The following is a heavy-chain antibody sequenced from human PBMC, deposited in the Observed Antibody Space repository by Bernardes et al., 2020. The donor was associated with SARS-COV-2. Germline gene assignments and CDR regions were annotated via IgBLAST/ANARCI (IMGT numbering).Heavy chain of an antibody. V-gene: IGHV4-4*07. CDR2: VHNAGST. CDR3: ARGRSLLPGMY. J-gene: IGHJ1*01. Sequence: SETLSLTCTLSGGSIGTNYWSWVRQPAGKGLEWIGRVHNAGSTNYNPSLKSRVTMSTDPSKNQFSLRLSSVTAADTAVYYCARGRSLLPGMYWGQGILVTVS. CDR1: GGSIGTNY.